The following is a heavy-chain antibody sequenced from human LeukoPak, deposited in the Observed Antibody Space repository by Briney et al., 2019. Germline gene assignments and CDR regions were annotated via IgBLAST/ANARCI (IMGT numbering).Heavy chain of an antibody. Sequence: ASVKVSCKASGYTFTGYYMHWVRQAPGQGLEWMGWISTYNGNTNYAQKFQGRVTLTTDTSTRTAYMDLRSLRSDDTAVYHCARVALGSWYFDLWGRGTLVTVSS. J-gene: IGHJ2*01. CDR3: ARVALGSWYFDL. V-gene: IGHV1-18*04. D-gene: IGHD2-15*01. CDR2: ISTYNGNT. CDR1: GYTFTGYY.